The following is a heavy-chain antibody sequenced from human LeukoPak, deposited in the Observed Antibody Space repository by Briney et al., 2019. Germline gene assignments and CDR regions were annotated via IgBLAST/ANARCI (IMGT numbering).Heavy chain of an antibody. Sequence: ASVKISCKASGYTFTKYSINWVRQAPGQGLEWMGWIITDKGRSTYAQGFTGRFVFSLDTSVSMAYLQINSLKAEDTAIYYCAREVLRMDVWGKGTTVTVSS. D-gene: IGHD3-3*01. CDR3: AREVLRMDV. CDR2: IITDKGRS. V-gene: IGHV7-4-1*04. CDR1: GYTFTKYS. J-gene: IGHJ6*04.